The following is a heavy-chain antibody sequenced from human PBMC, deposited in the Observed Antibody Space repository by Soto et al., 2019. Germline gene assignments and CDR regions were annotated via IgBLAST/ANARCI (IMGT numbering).Heavy chain of an antibody. D-gene: IGHD6-13*01. V-gene: IGHV1-69*01. CDR3: AKAAGRSWYNWFDP. CDR2: SVPLFGTT. CDR1: GGNFTSYA. J-gene: IGHJ5*02. Sequence: QVQLVQSGAEVKKPGSSVKVSCKASGGNFTSYAISWVRQAPGQGLEFMGGSVPLFGTTNYAHKFRGRVTITADESTSTVYMELSSLTSEDTAVYYCAKAAGRSWYNWFDPWGQGTLVTVST.